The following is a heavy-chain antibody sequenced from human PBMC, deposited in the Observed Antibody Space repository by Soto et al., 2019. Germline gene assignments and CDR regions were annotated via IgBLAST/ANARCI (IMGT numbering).Heavy chain of an antibody. Sequence: QVQLVQSGAEVKKPGASVKVSCKASGYTFTNHGISWMRQAPGQGLEWMGWISAYNGDTKYAQNFQGRVTMTTDSSTSTAYMELRSLRSDDTAVYYCARDPSNNSGYYQFFDYWGQGTLVTVSS. V-gene: IGHV1-18*01. J-gene: IGHJ4*02. CDR2: ISAYNGDT. CDR3: ARDPSNNSGYYQFFDY. D-gene: IGHD3-22*01. CDR1: GYTFTNHG.